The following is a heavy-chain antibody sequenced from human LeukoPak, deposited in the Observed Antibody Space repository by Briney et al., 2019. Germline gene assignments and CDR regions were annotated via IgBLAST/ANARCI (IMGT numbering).Heavy chain of an antibody. V-gene: IGHV1-8*03. Sequence: GASVKVSCKASGYTFTTYDFNWVRQATGQGLEWMGWMNPNSGNTGYAQKFQGRVTITRNTSISTAYIELSSLRSEDTAVYYCAKVGTYGDKNYFDYWGQGTLVTVSS. CDR1: GYTFTTYD. D-gene: IGHD4-17*01. CDR2: MNPNSGNT. J-gene: IGHJ4*02. CDR3: AKVGTYGDKNYFDY.